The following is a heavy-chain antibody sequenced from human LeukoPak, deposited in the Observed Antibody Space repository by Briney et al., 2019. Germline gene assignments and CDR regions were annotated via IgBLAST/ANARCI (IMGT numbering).Heavy chain of an antibody. V-gene: IGHV1-69*04. Sequence: ASVKVSCKASGGTFSSYAISWVRQAPGQGLEWMGRIIPILGIANYAQKFQGRVTITADKSTSTAYMELSSLRSGDTAVYYCARDSDSHLWFGSQDDEIIYYYYGMDVWGQGTTVTVSS. J-gene: IGHJ6*02. CDR1: GGTFSSYA. CDR3: ARDSDSHLWFGSQDDEIIYYYYGMDV. CDR2: IIPILGIA. D-gene: IGHD3-10*01.